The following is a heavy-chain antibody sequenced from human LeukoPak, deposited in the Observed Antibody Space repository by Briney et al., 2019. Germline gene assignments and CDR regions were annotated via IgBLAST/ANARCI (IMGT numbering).Heavy chain of an antibody. CDR2: INHSGST. CDR1: GVSFSGYY. V-gene: IGHV4-34*01. CDR3: AADRPHDAFDI. J-gene: IGHJ3*02. Sequence: SETLSLACAVYGVSFSGYYWSWIRQPPGKGLEWIGEINHSGSTNYNPSLKSRVTISVDTSKNQFSLKLSSVTAADTAVYYCAADRPHDAFDIWGQGTMVTVSS.